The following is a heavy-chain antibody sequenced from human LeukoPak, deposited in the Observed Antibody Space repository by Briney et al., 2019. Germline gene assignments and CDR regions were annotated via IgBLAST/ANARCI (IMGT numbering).Heavy chain of an antibody. CDR1: GFTFSSYA. CDR2: ISYDGSNK. J-gene: IGHJ4*02. CDR3: ARDPEIRIVVVTAPDY. V-gene: IGHV3-30-3*01. D-gene: IGHD3-22*01. Sequence: QPGGSLRLSCAASGFTFSSYAMHWVRQAPGKGLEWVAVISYDGSNKYYADSVKGRFTISRDNSKNTLYLQMNSLRAEDTAVYYCARDPEIRIVVVTAPDYWGQGTLVTVSS.